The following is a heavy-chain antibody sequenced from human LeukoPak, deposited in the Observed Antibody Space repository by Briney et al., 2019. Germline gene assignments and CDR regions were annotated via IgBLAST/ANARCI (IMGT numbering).Heavy chain of an antibody. J-gene: IGHJ5*01. CDR3: AKPISGGLAVTADWFHP. V-gene: IGHV3-23*01. D-gene: IGHD6-19*01. CDR1: GFAFSVYA. CDR2: INANSGTT. Sequence: GSFRLSCAASGFAFSVYAMSWLRQPPGKGLEWVSTINANSGTTSYAASVRGRFSISRDNSKNTLYLQLNTLRADDTATYYCAKPISGGLAVTADWFHPWGEGTLVVVSS.